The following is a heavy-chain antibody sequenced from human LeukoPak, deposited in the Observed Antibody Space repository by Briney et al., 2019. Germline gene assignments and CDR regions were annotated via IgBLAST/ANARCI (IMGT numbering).Heavy chain of an antibody. CDR3: ARGSHGDHFDS. CDR2: IYYIETADYKPT. Sequence: PSETLSLTCTVSGGSPYNSYVNWIRQSPGKGLEWIGYIYYIETADYKPTNYNSSFTSRVSISVDSSKNEFSLKLSSVTAADTAVYYCARGSHGDHFDSWGQGILVAVSS. V-gene: IGHV4-59*01. CDR1: GGSPYNSY. J-gene: IGHJ4*02. D-gene: IGHD4-17*01.